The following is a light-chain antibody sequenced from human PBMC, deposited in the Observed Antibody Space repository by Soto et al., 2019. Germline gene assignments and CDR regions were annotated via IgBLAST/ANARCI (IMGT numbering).Light chain of an antibody. Sequence: EIVLTQAPCTLSLSPGERATLSCRATQSVSSPYLAWYQQKPGQAPRLIVYGAYSRATGIPDRFSGSGSGTDFTLTISRLEPEDFAVYYCQQYDTSPAWTCGQGTKVDIK. CDR3: QQYDTSPAWT. CDR1: QSVSSPY. CDR2: GAY. J-gene: IGKJ1*01. V-gene: IGKV3-20*01.